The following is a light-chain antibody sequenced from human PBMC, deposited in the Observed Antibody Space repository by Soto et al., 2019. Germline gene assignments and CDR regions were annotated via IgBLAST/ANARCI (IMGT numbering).Light chain of an antibody. V-gene: IGKV2-28*01. CDR2: LGS. CDR1: QSLLHSNGYNY. J-gene: IGKJ2*01. CDR3: MQALQSPLYT. Sequence: DIVMTQSPLSLPVTPGEPASISCRSSQSLLHSNGYNYLDWYLQKPVQSPQLLIYLGSNRASGVPDRFSGSGSGTDFTLKISRVEAEDVGVYYFMQALQSPLYTFGQGTKLEIK.